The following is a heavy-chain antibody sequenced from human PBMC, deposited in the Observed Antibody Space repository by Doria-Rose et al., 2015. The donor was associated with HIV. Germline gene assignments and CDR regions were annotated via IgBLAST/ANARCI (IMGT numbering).Heavy chain of an antibody. CDR2: ISSDDER. CDR3: ARIKSSRWYHKYYFDF. D-gene: IGHD6-13*01. CDR1: GVSLSSPGMG. J-gene: IGHJ4*02. V-gene: IGHV2-26*01. Sequence: TLKESGPVLVKPTETLTLTCTVSGVSLSSPGMGVSWIRQPPGKALEWLANISSDDERSYKTSLKSRLTISRSTSKSQVVLTMTDMDPVDTATYYCARIKSSRWYHKYYFDFWGQGTLVIVSA.